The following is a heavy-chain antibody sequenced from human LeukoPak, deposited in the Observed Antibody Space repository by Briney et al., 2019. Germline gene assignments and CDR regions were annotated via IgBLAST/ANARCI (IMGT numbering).Heavy chain of an antibody. J-gene: IGHJ4*02. Sequence: SETLSLTCTVSGGSINSGSYYWNWIRQSAGRGLEWIGHIYTTGTTNCNPSLKSRVTISLDTSKNQFSLKLNSVTAADTAVYYCARCTSTSCHNFDYWGQGTLVTVSS. D-gene: IGHD2-2*02. CDR2: IYTTGTT. CDR1: GGSINSGSYY. V-gene: IGHV4-61*09. CDR3: ARCTSTSCHNFDY.